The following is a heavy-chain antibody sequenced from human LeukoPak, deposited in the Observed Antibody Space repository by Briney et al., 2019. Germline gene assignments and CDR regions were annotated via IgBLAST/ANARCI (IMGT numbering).Heavy chain of an antibody. J-gene: IGHJ6*02. D-gene: IGHD2-15*01. CDR2: ISWNSGSI. CDR1: GFTFDDYA. Sequence: GRSLRLSCAASGFTFDDYAMHWVRQAPGKGLEWVSGISWNSGSIGYADSVKGRFTISRDNAKNSLYLQMNSLRAEDTALYYCAKVVAGPFYYYYGMDVWGQGTTVTVSS. V-gene: IGHV3-9*01. CDR3: AKVVAGPFYYYYGMDV.